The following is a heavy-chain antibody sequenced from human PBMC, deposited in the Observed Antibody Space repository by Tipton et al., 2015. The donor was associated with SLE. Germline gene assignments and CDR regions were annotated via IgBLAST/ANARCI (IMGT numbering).Heavy chain of an antibody. D-gene: IGHD3-3*01. V-gene: IGHV4-39*07. Sequence: TLSLTCTVSGGSISIIDYYWGWVRQSPGTGLEWIGSIYYSGSTYYIPSFKGRVTISVNTSKNLFSLNLSSVTAADTALYYCAREGRRVTIFGVDINWFDPWGQGTLVTVSS. CDR1: GGSISIIDYY. J-gene: IGHJ5*02. CDR3: AREGRRVTIFGVDINWFDP. CDR2: IYYSGST.